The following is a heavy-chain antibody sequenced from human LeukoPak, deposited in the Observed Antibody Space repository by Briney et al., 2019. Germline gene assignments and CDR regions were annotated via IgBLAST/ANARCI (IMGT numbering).Heavy chain of an antibody. CDR1: GFTFSDYY. CDR3: ARVASIAVAGTTHYYMDV. J-gene: IGHJ6*03. CDR2: ISSSGSTI. Sequence: PGGSLRLSCAASGFTFSDYYMSWLRQAPGKGLEWVSYISSSGSTIYYADSVKGRFTISRDNAKNSLYLQMNSLRAEDTAVYYCARVASIAVAGTTHYYMDVWGKGTTVTISS. D-gene: IGHD6-19*01. V-gene: IGHV3-11*01.